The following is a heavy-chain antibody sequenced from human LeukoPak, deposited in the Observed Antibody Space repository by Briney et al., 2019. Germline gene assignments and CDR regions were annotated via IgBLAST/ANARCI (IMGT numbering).Heavy chain of an antibody. J-gene: IGHJ5*02. CDR3: ACREFYSPWPGP. CDR1: GYSFTSYW. V-gene: IGHV5-51*01. D-gene: IGHD5-18*01. Sequence: GESLKISCKGSGYSFTSYWIGWVRQTPGKGLEWMGVVYPGDSRTRYNPSFEGQVTISADKSINTAYLQWSSLKASDTAMYYCACREFYSPWPGPWGQGTLVTVSS. CDR2: VYPGDSRT.